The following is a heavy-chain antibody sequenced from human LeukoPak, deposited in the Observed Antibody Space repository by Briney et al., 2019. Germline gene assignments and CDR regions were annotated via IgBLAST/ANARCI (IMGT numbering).Heavy chain of an antibody. CDR3: ARDPGDILVAGTFDY. D-gene: IGHD6-19*01. V-gene: IGHV3-48*04. J-gene: IGHJ4*02. CDR2: ISSSSSTI. Sequence: GGTLRLSCAASGFTFSSYSMNWVRQAPGKGLEWVSYISSSSSTIYYADSVKGRFTISRDNAKNSLYLQMNSLRAEDTAFYYCARDPGDILVAGTFDYWGQGTLVTVSS. CDR1: GFTFSSYS.